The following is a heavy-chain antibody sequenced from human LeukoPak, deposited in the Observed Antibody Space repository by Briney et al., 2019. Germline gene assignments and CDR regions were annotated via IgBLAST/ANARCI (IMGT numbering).Heavy chain of an antibody. V-gene: IGHV3-7*01. CDR3: ARGAAAGTNAYYYYYMDV. J-gene: IGHJ6*03. Sequence: PGGSLRLSCAASGFTFSSYWMSWVRQAPGKGLEWVANIKQDGSEKYYVDSVKGRFTISRDNAKNSLYLQMNSLRAEDTAVYYCARGAAAGTNAYYYYYMDVWGKGTTVTVSS. CDR2: IKQDGSEK. CDR1: GFTFSSYW. D-gene: IGHD6-13*01.